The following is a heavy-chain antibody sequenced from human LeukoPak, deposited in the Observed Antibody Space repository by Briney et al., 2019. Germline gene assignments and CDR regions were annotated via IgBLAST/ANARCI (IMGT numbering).Heavy chain of an antibody. Sequence: PGRSLRLSCAASGFTFSSYAMHWVRQAPGKGLEWVAVISYDGSNKYYADSVKGRFTISRDNSKNTLYLQMNSLRAEDTAVYYCAREGPEGAAAISGWFDPWGQGTLVTVSS. J-gene: IGHJ5*02. D-gene: IGHD2-2*01. CDR1: GFTFSSYA. CDR2: ISYDGSNK. CDR3: AREGPEGAAAISGWFDP. V-gene: IGHV3-30*04.